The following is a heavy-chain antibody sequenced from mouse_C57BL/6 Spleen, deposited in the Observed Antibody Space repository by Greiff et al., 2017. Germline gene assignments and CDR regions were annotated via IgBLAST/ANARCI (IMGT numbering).Heavy chain of an antibody. V-gene: IGHV5-17*01. D-gene: IGHD1-1*01. Sequence: EVMLVESGGGLVKPGGSLKLSCAASGFTFSDYGMHWVRQAPEKGLEWVAYISSGSSTIYYADTVKGRFTISRDNAKNTLFLQMTSLRSEDTAMYYCARPGYYEFAYWGQGTLVTVSA. CDR1: GFTFSDYG. J-gene: IGHJ3*01. CDR2: ISSGSSTI. CDR3: ARPGYYEFAY.